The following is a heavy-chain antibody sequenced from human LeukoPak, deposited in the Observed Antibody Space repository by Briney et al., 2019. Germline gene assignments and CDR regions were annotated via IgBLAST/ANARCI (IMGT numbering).Heavy chain of an antibody. J-gene: IGHJ4*02. V-gene: IGHV3-30*19. CDR3: ARDGPLVELRLGELSYYFDY. D-gene: IGHD3-16*02. CDR1: GFTFSSYD. CDR2: ISYDGRNK. Sequence: PGGSLRLSCAASGFTFSSYDMHWVRLAPGKGLEWVAIISYDGRNKYYADSVKGRFTISRDNSKNTLYLQMNSLRAEDTAVYYCARDGPLVELRLGELSYYFDYWGQGTLVTVSS.